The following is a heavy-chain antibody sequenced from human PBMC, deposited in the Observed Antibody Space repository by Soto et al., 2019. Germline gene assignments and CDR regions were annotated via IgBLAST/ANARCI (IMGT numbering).Heavy chain of an antibody. CDR1: GFTFSSYA. V-gene: IGHV3-23*01. D-gene: IGHD5-12*01. J-gene: IGHJ4*02. Sequence: GGSLRLSCAASGFTFSSYAMSWVRQAPGKGLEWVSAISGGGGSKYYADSVKGRFTISRDNSKNTLYLQMNSLRAEDTAVYYCAKDHGWLPFSHLDYWGQGTLVTVSS. CDR3: AKDHGWLPFSHLDY. CDR2: ISGGGGSK.